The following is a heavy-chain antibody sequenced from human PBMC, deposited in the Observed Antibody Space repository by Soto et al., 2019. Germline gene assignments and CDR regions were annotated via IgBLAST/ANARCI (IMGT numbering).Heavy chain of an antibody. CDR1: GYTFTSYA. CDR3: ARYRLGYCSGGSCYSELADAFDI. J-gene: IGHJ3*02. Sequence: QVQLVQSGAEVKKPGASVKVSCKASGYTFTSYAMHWVRQAPGQRLEWMGWINAGNGNTKYSQKFQGRVTITRDTSASTAYMELSSLRSEDTAVYYSARYRLGYCSGGSCYSELADAFDIWGQGTMVTVSS. D-gene: IGHD2-15*01. CDR2: INAGNGNT. V-gene: IGHV1-3*01.